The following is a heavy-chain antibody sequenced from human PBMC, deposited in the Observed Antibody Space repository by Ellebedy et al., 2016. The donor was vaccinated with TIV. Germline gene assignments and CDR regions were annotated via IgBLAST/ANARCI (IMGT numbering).Heavy chain of an antibody. CDR1: GYTFSNFF. CDR3: ARSSFGSAYYGSIDY. J-gene: IGHJ4*02. V-gene: IGHV1-46*04. CDR2: INPSDGST. Sequence: AASVKVSCKASGYTFSNFFVHWVRQAPGQGLEWMGKINPSDGSTSYAQKLQGRVTMTRETSTSTVYMQLSSLRSEDSAMYYCARSSFGSAYYGSIDYWGQGTLVTVSS. D-gene: IGHD3-3*01.